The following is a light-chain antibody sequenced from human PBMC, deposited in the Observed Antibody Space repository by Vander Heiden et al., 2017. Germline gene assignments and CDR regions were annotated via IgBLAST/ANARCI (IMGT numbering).Light chain of an antibody. V-gene: IGKV3-11*01. Sequence: EIVLTPSPAPPSMAPGEGATLSCRASQSVSSYLAWYQQKPRQAPRLLIYDAANRATGIPARLSGSGSGTDFTLTISSLEPEDFAVYYCQQRSNWPLYTFGQGTKLEIK. CDR3: QQRSNWPLYT. CDR2: DAA. CDR1: QSVSSY. J-gene: IGKJ2*01.